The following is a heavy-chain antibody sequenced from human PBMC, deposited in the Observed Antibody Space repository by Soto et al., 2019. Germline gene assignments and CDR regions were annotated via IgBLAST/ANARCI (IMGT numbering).Heavy chain of an antibody. CDR3: ARAKLVVEGRFDY. V-gene: IGHV3-11*06. CDR2: ISSSGTYT. CDR1: GFSFSDYY. J-gene: IGHJ4*02. Sequence: LRLSCAASGFSFSDYYMNWIRQAPGKGLEWISYISSSGTYTNYADSVRGRFTMSRDSAKNSLFLQMDGLRAEDTAVYYCARAKLVVEGRFDYWGQGTLVTVSS. D-gene: IGHD3-22*01.